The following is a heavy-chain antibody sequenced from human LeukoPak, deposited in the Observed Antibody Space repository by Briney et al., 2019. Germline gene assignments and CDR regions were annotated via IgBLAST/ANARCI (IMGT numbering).Heavy chain of an antibody. D-gene: IGHD3-3*01. J-gene: IGHJ5*02. CDR1: GGSISSYY. CDR2: IYTSGST. CDR3: ARVAGVVTGYNWFDP. V-gene: IGHV4-4*07. Sequence: PSETLSLTCTVSGGSISSYYWSWIRQPARKGLEWIGRIYTSGSTNYNPSLKSRVTMSVDTSKNQFSLKLSSVTAADTAVYYCARVAGVVTGYNWFDPWGQGTLVTVSS.